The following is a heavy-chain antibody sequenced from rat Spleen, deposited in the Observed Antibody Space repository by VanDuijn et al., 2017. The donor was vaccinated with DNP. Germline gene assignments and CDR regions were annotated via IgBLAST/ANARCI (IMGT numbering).Heavy chain of an antibody. J-gene: IGHJ2*01. V-gene: IGHV5-31*01. D-gene: IGHD4-3*01. CDR1: GFTFNNYW. Sequence: EVQLVESGGDLVQPGRSLKLSCVASGFTFNNYWMTWIRQVPGKGLEWFASSTSSGSDTYYPDSVKGRFTISRDNARNTLYLQMNSLRSEDMATYYCIRWNSGHFDYWGQGVMVTVSS. CDR3: IRWNSGHFDY. CDR2: STSSGSDT.